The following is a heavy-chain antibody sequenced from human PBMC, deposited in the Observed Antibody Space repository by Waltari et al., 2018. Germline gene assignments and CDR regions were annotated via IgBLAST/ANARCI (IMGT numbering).Heavy chain of an antibody. CDR1: GGSISSGGYS. CDR3: ARAGDYYDSSAFDY. Sequence: QLQLQESGSGLVKPSQTLSLTCAVSGGSISSGGYSWSWIRQPPGKGLEWIGYIYHSGSNYYNPSLKSRVTISVDRSKNQFSLKLSSVTAADTAVYYCARAGDYYDSSAFDYWGQGTLVTVSS. J-gene: IGHJ4*02. D-gene: IGHD3-22*01. CDR2: IYHSGSN. V-gene: IGHV4-30-2*01.